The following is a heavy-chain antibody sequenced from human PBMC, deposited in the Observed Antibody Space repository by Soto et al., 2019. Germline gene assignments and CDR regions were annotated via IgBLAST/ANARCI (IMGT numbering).Heavy chain of an antibody. CDR2: IWYDGSNK. J-gene: IGHJ4*02. CDR1: GFTFSSYG. D-gene: IGHD6-19*01. CDR3: ARTKSSGFAFDY. V-gene: IGHV3-33*01. Sequence: QVQLVESGGGVVQPGRSLRLSCAASGFTFSSYGMHWVRQAPGKGLEWVAVIWYDGSNKYYADSVKGRFTISRDNSKNTLQLQMNSPRAEDTAVCYCARTKSSGFAFDYWGQGTLVTVSS.